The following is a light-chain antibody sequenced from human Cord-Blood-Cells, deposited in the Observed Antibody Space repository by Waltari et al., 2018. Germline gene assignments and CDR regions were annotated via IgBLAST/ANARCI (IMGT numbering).Light chain of an antibody. CDR2: GNG. CDR1: SSTIGAGYD. V-gene: IGLV1-40*01. J-gene: IGLJ2*01. CDR3: QSYDSSLSGYVV. Sequence: QSVLTQPPSVSGAPGQRVTISCTGSSSTIGAGYDVHWYQQLPGTAPKLLIYGNGNRPSGCPDRCSGSKAGTSASLAITGLQAEDEADYYCQSYDSSLSGYVVFGGGTKLTVL.